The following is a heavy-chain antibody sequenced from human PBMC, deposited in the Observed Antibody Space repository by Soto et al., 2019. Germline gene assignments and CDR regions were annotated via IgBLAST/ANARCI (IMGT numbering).Heavy chain of an antibody. CDR1: GFTFSSYG. CDR3: AKGGYCTSTSCYASD. Sequence: GGSLRLSCAASGFTFSSYGMHWVRQAPGKGREWVAVISYDGGNKYYADSVKGRFTISRDNSKNTLYLKMNSLRAEDTAVYHCAKGGYCTSTSCYASDRGQGTLVTVSS. D-gene: IGHD2-2*01. CDR2: ISYDGGNK. J-gene: IGHJ4*02. V-gene: IGHV3-30*18.